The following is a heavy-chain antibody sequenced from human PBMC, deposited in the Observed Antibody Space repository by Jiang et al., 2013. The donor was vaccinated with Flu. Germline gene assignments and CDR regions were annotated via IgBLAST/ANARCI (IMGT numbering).Heavy chain of an antibody. CDR2: IYHSGST. Sequence: GPGLVKPSGTLSLTCAVSGGSLSSGYWWTWVRQPPGKGLEWIGEIYHSGSTTYNPSLKNRVTISVDNSKNKFSLKLTSVTAADTAVYYCAREMNPPYAMDVWGRGDHGHRLL. V-gene: IGHV4-4*02. CDR1: GGSLSSGYW. D-gene: IGHD1-14*01. CDR3: AREMNPPYAMDV. J-gene: IGHJ6*02.